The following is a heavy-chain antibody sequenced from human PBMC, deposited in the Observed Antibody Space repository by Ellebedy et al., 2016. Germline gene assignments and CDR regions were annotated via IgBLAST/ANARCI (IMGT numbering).Heavy chain of an antibody. CDR3: ARDGTPGYYSSSSGYYFDY. CDR2: IWYDGSNK. Sequence: GGSLRLSCAASGFTFSSYGMHWVRQAPGKGLEWVAVIWYDGSNKYYADSVKGRFTISRDNSKNTLYLQMNSLRAEDTAVYYCARDGTPGYYSSSSGYYFDYWGQGTPVTVSS. V-gene: IGHV3-33*01. CDR1: GFTFSSYG. J-gene: IGHJ4*02. D-gene: IGHD6-6*01.